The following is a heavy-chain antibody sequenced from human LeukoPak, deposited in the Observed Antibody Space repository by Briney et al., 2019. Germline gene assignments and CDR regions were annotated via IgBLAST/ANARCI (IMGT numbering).Heavy chain of an antibody. CDR1: GFTFSSFG. V-gene: IGHV3-23*01. CDR3: AKNPGGYDYRFDY. D-gene: IGHD5-12*01. CDR2: ISGSGGST. J-gene: IGHJ4*02. Sequence: GGSLRLSCAASGFTFSSFGMSWVRQAPGKGLEWVSGISGSGGSTYYADSVKGRFTISRDNSKNTLYLQMNSLRAEDTAVYYCAKNPGGYDYRFDYWGQGTLVTVSS.